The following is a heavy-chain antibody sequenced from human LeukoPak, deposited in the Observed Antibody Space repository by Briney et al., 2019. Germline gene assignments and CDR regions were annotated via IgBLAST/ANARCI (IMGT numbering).Heavy chain of an antibody. J-gene: IGHJ4*02. CDR3: AKSPLGSFGEFDY. CDR1: GFTFSSYA. V-gene: IGHV3-23*01. Sequence: PGGSLTLSCAASGFTFSSYAMSWVRQAPGKGLEWVSAISGSGGSTYYADSVKGRFTISGDNSKNTLYLQMNSLRAEDTAVYYCAKSPLGSFGEFDYWGQGTLVTVSS. CDR2: ISGSGGST. D-gene: IGHD3-10*01.